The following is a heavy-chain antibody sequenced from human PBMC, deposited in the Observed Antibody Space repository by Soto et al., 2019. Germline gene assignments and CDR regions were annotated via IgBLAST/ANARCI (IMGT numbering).Heavy chain of an antibody. CDR2: IYHTGNA. CDR1: GGSISSGGYY. J-gene: IGHJ5*02. Sequence: PSETLSLTCTVSGGSISSGGYYWSWIRQHPGKGLEWIGSIYHTGNAYYNPSLKSRVTISVDTSKNQFSLKLTSVTAADAALYYCARDFFDSSDYTTNWFGPWGQGTLVTVSS. CDR3: ARDFFDSSDYTTNWFGP. V-gene: IGHV4-39*01. D-gene: IGHD3-22*01.